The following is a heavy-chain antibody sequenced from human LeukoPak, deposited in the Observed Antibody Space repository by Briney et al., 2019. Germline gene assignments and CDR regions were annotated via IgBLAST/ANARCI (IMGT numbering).Heavy chain of an antibody. D-gene: IGHD6-13*01. CDR3: ARSGRLIAAANWFDP. J-gene: IGHJ5*02. CDR2: INPNSGGT. CDR1: GYTFTGYY. Sequence: ASVKVSCKASGYTFTGYYMHWVRQAPGQGLEWMGWINPNSGGTNYAQKFQGRVTMTRDTSISTAYMELSRLRSDDTAVYYCARSGRLIAAANWFDPWGQGTLVTVSS. V-gene: IGHV1-2*02.